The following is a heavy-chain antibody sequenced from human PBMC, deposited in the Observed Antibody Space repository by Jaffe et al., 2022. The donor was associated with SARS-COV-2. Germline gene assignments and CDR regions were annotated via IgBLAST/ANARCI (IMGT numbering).Heavy chain of an antibody. CDR2: INNDGSTT. CDR3: VRGLEGGFDP. Sequence: EVQLVESGGGLVQPGGSLRLSCVASGFTFSSYWMHWVRQAPGKGLVWVSIINNDGSTTTYTDSVKGRFTISRDNAKNTLYLQMNSLRAEDTAMYYCVRGLEGGFDPWGLGTLVTVSS. CDR1: GFTFSSYW. V-gene: IGHV3-74*01. J-gene: IGHJ5*02.